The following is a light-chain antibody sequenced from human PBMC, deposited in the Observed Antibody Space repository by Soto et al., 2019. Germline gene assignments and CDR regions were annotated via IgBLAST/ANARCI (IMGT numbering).Light chain of an antibody. CDR2: DAS. V-gene: IGKV3-11*01. Sequence: EIVLTQSPATLSLSPGERATLSCRASQSVSSYLAWYQQKPDQAPRLLIYDASNRATGIPARFSGSGSGTDFALTISSLEPEDFAVYYCQQRSNWPLTFGGGSKLEIK. J-gene: IGKJ4*01. CDR1: QSVSSY. CDR3: QQRSNWPLT.